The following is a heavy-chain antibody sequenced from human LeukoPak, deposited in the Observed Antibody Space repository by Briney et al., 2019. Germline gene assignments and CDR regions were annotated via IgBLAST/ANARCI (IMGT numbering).Heavy chain of an antibody. Sequence: GGSLRLSCAASGFTVSSIYMTWVCQAPGKGLEWVSVIYTGGSTYYADSVKGRFTISRDNSKNTLYLQMNSLRAEDTALYYCAGGSYRDSFDIWGQGTMVTVSS. D-gene: IGHD3-10*01. CDR1: GFTVSSIY. CDR3: AGGSYRDSFDI. CDR2: IYTGGST. J-gene: IGHJ3*02. V-gene: IGHV3-53*01.